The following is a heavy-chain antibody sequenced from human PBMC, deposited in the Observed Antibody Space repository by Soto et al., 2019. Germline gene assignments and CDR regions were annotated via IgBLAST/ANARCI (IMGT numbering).Heavy chain of an antibody. Sequence: EVQLLESGGGLVQPGDSPQISCAVSGFTFSSYAMSWVRQAPGKGLEWVSGISGTGRVTNYAESVKGRFTISRDNPKNTLSLEMKSLRAEDTAVYYCAKDVHYDIVTGIEYFDHWGQGTLVTVSS. CDR3: AKDVHYDIVTGIEYFDH. CDR1: GFTFSSYA. V-gene: IGHV3-23*01. CDR2: ISGTGRVT. J-gene: IGHJ1*01. D-gene: IGHD3-9*01.